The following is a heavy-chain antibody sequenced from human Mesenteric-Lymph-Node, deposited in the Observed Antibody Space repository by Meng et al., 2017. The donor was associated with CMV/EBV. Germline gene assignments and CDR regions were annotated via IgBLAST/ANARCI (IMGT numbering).Heavy chain of an antibody. Sequence: GESLKISCAASGFTFSSYWMHWVRQAPGKGLEWVSVIYSGGSSTYYADSVKGRFTISRDNPKNTLYLQMNSLRAEDTAVYYCAKDLWGTYTSGWGNIDYWGQGTLVTVSS. CDR1: GFTFSSYW. D-gene: IGHD6-19*01. CDR2: IYSGGSST. V-gene: IGHV3-23*03. CDR3: AKDLWGTYTSGWGNIDY. J-gene: IGHJ4*02.